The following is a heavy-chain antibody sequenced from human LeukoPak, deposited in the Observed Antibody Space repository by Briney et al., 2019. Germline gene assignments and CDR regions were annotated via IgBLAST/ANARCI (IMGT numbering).Heavy chain of an antibody. J-gene: IGHJ5*02. CDR1: GYTFTSYG. CDR2: ISAYNGNT. D-gene: IGHD2-2*01. Sequence: ASVKVSCKASGYTFTSYGISWARQAPGQGLEWMGWISAYNGNTNYAQKLQDRVTMTTDTSTSTAYMELRSLRSDDTAVYYCARWEDCSSTSCYGSSRWFDPWGQGTLVTVSS. V-gene: IGHV1-18*01. CDR3: ARWEDCSSTSCYGSSRWFDP.